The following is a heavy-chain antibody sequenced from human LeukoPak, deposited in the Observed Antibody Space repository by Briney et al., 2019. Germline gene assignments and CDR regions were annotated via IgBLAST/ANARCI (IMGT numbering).Heavy chain of an antibody. J-gene: IGHJ4*02. V-gene: IGHV3-7*01. CDR2: INREGSQI. CDR1: GFTLTTSW. CDR3: ARGGLTAGFDY. Sequence: GGSLRLSCAASGFTLTTSWMTWVRQAPGKGLEWVTNINREGSQIDYMGSVKGRFTISRDSANNALYLQMNSLRAEDTAVYYCARGGLTAGFDYWGQGTLVTVSS.